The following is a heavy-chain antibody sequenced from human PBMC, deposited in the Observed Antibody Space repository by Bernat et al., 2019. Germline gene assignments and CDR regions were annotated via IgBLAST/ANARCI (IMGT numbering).Heavy chain of an antibody. Sequence: QVQLVESGGGVVQPGRSLRLSCAASGFTFSSYAMHWVRQAPGKGLEWVADISYDGSNKYYADSVKGRFTISRDNSKNTLYLQMNSLRAEDTAVYYCASCSSTSCTDAFDIWGQGTMVTVSS. V-gene: IGHV3-30*01. CDR3: ASCSSTSCTDAFDI. CDR1: GFTFSSYA. CDR2: ISYDGSNK. J-gene: IGHJ3*02. D-gene: IGHD2-2*01.